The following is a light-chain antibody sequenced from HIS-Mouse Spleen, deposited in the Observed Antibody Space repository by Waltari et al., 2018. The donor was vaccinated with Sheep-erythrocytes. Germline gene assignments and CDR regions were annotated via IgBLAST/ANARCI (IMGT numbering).Light chain of an antibody. CDR2: DVS. J-gene: IGLJ1*01. CDR3: CSYAGSYNHV. CDR1: SGDVGGYTY. V-gene: IGLV2-11*01. Sequence: SALTQPRSVSGSPGQSVTISCTGTSGDVGGYTYVSWYQQHPGKAPKLMIYDVSKRPSGVPDRFSGSKSGNTASLTISGLQAEDEADYYCCSYAGSYNHVFATGTKVTVL.